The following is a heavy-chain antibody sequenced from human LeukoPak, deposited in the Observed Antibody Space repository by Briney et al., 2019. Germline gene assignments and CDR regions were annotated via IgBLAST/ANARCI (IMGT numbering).Heavy chain of an antibody. J-gene: IGHJ4*02. D-gene: IGHD6-19*01. V-gene: IGHV3-7*01. Sequence: GGSLILSCAASGFTFSTYWMSWVRQAPGKGLEWVANTKEDGGEKYYVDSVKGRFTISRDNAENSLYLQMNSLRAEDTAVYYCARRSVAGSLDYWGQGALVTAYS. CDR3: ARRSVAGSLDY. CDR2: TKEDGGEK. CDR1: GFTFSTYW.